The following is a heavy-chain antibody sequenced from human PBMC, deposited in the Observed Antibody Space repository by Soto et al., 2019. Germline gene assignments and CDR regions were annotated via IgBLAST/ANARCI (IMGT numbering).Heavy chain of an antibody. D-gene: IGHD3-22*01. V-gene: IGHV3-23*01. CDR3: AKSSGAYAPYYYYGMDV. J-gene: IGHJ6*02. Sequence: EVQLLESGGGLVQPGGSLRLSCAASGFTFSSYAMSWVRQAPGKGLEWVSAFSGSGGSTYYADSVKGRFTISRDNSKNTLYLQMNSLRAEDTAGYYWAKSSGAYAPYYYYGMDVWGQGTTVPVSS. CDR2: FSGSGGST. CDR1: GFTFSSYA.